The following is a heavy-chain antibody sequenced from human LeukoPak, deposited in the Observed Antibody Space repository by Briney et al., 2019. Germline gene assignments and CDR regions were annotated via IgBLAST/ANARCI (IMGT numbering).Heavy chain of an antibody. CDR2: INPNSGGT. CDR3: ARGWSYDILTGYHQDWYFDL. D-gene: IGHD3-9*01. Sequence: ASVKVSCKASGYTFTCYYLHWVRQAPGQGLEWMGWINPNSGGTSSARKFQGRVTMTRDTSSSTAYMDLSSLTSDDTAVYYCARGWSYDILTGYHQDWYFDLWGRGTLVTVSS. J-gene: IGHJ2*01. CDR1: GYTFTCYY. V-gene: IGHV1-2*02.